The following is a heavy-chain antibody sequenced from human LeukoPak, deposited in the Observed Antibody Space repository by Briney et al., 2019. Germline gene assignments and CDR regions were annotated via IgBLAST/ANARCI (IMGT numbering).Heavy chain of an antibody. CDR2: IYTSGNT. CDR1: GGSISSGGYY. Sequence: SQTLSLTCTVSGGSISSGGYYWSWIRQPAGKGLEWIGRIYTSGNTNYNPSLKSRATISVDTSKNQFSLELSSVTAADTAVYYCVRSSSSIFDYWGQGTLVTVSS. J-gene: IGHJ4*02. V-gene: IGHV4-61*02. CDR3: VRSSSSIFDY. D-gene: IGHD6-6*01.